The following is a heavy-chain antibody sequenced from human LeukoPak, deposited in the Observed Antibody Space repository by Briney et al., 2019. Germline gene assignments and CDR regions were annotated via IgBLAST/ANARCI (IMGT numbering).Heavy chain of an antibody. CDR2: INHSGST. CDR3: AGRVHYDILTGQNWFDP. Sequence: SETLSLTCAVYGGSFSGYYWSWIRQPPGKGLEWIGEINHSGSTNYNPSLKSRVTISVDTSKNQFSLKLSSVTAAGTAVYYCAGRVHYDILTGQNWFDPWGQGTLVTVSS. D-gene: IGHD3-9*01. V-gene: IGHV4-34*01. J-gene: IGHJ5*02. CDR1: GGSFSGYY.